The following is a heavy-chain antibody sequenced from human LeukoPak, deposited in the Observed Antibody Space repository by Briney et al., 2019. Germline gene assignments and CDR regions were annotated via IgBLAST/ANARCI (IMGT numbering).Heavy chain of an antibody. CDR2: IYYSGST. CDR3: TRWNAWNYARSGCYYQGLYWYFDL. CDR1: GGSISSYY. D-gene: IGHD3-22*01. Sequence: SETLSLTCTVSGGSISSYYWSWIRQPPGKGLEWIGYIYYSGSTNYNPPLKSRVTISVDTSKNQFSLKLSSVTAADTAVYYCTRWNAWNYARSGCYYQGLYWYFDLWGRGTLVTVSS. V-gene: IGHV4-59*01. J-gene: IGHJ2*01.